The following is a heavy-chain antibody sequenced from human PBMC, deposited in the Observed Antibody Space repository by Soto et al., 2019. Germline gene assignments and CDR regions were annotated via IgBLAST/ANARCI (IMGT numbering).Heavy chain of an antibody. D-gene: IGHD3-9*01. CDR2: ISYDGSNK. V-gene: IGHV3-30*18. CDR1: GFTFSSYG. CDR3: AKVLTSRYYFDY. Sequence: GGSLRLSCAASGFTFSSYGMHWVRQAPGKGLEWVAVISYDGSNKYYADSVKGRFTISRDNSKNTLYLQMNSLRAEDTAVYYCAKVLTSRYYFDYWGQGTLVTVSS. J-gene: IGHJ4*02.